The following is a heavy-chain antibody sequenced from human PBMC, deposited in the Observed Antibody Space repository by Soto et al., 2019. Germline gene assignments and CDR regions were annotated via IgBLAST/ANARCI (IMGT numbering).Heavy chain of an antibody. D-gene: IGHD6-6*01. Sequence: ASVKVSCKASGYTFTSYDINWVRQATGQGLEWMGWMNPNSGNTGYAQKFQGRVTMTRNTSISTAYMELSSPRSEDTAVDYCARIAAGIYPDDWDQGTLVTVSS. V-gene: IGHV1-8*01. CDR2: MNPNSGNT. CDR3: ARIAAGIYPDD. J-gene: IGHJ4*02. CDR1: GYTFTSYD.